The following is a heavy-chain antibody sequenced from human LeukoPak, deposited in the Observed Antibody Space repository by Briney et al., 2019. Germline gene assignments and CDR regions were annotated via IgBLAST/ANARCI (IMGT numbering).Heavy chain of an antibody. CDR3: STAKFDN. J-gene: IGHJ4*02. Sequence: GGSLRLSCAASGFTFSRHWMSWVRQAPGKGLEWVANINQDGSEKYYVDSVKGRFTISRDNAKNSLYLQMNSLRAEDTAVYYCSTAKFDNWGQGTLVTVSS. CDR1: GFTFSRHW. CDR2: INQDGSEK. V-gene: IGHV3-7*01.